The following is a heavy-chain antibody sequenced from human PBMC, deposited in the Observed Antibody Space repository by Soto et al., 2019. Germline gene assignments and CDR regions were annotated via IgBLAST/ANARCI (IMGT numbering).Heavy chain of an antibody. Sequence: HPWGSLRLSCAASGFTFIGYGMHFFRHSPFTWREWVAVISYDGSKYYADSVKGRFTISRDNSKNTLYLQINSLRPEDTAVYYCAKDFTPWFGDYFYYYYGMDVWGQGTTVTVSS. CDR2: ISYDGSK. V-gene: IGHV3-30*18. J-gene: IGHJ6*02. CDR3: AKDFTPWFGDYFYYYYGMDV. CDR1: GFTFIGYG. D-gene: IGHD4-17*01.